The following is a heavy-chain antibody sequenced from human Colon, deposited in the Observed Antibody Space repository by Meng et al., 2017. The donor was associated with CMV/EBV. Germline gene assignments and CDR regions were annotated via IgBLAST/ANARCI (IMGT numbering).Heavy chain of an antibody. Sequence: GESLKISCVVSGFSASTNYMSWVRQAPGKGLEWVSGIYSGDSRQYADSVKVRFAISRDNSENSLYLHMNSLRANDTAVYYCARRGTGGRSFDYWGQGTLVTVSS. D-gene: IGHD3-16*01. CDR1: GFSASTNY. V-gene: IGHV3-53*01. CDR2: IYSGDSR. J-gene: IGHJ4*02. CDR3: ARRGTGGRSFDY.